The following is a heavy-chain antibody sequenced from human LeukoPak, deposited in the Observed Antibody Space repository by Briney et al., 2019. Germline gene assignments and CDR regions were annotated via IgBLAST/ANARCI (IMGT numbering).Heavy chain of an antibody. D-gene: IGHD6-13*01. CDR3: ARSIAAADY. CDR2: ISSSRSTI. CDR1: GFPFSTYS. J-gene: IGHJ4*02. V-gene: IGHV3-48*02. Sequence: GSLRLSFSASGFPFSTYSMNWVRPAPGQGLEWISYISSSRSTIYYADSVKGRFIISRDNARNSLFLQMSSLRDEDTAVYYCARSIAAADYWGQGTLVTVSS.